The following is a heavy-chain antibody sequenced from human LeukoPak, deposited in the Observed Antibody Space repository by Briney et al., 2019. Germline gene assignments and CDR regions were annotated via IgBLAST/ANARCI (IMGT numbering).Heavy chain of an antibody. CDR3: ARDLKAIVVVPAAARGVYYYYGMDV. J-gene: IGHJ6*04. D-gene: IGHD2-2*01. Sequence: GGSLRLSCAASGFTFSSYEMNWVRQAPGKGLEWVSYISSSGSTIYYADSVKGRFTISRDNAKNSLYLQMNSLRAEDTAVYYCARDLKAIVVVPAAARGVYYYYGMDVWAKGPRSPSPQ. V-gene: IGHV3-48*03. CDR2: ISSSGSTI. CDR1: GFTFSSYE.